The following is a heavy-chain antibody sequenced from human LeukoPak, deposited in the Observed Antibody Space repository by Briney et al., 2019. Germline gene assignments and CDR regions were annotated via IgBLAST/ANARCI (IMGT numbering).Heavy chain of an antibody. D-gene: IGHD3-10*01. CDR1: GFTFSDYW. J-gene: IGHJ5*01. V-gene: IGHV3-7*01. CDR3: VREDGGGFGS. Sequence: GGSLRLSCAASGFTFSDYWISWVRQAPGKGLEWVANIKQDGSQKSYANSVKGRFTISRDNAEMSVYLQMNSLRAEDTAVYFCVREDGGGFGSWGRGTLVSVSS. CDR2: IKQDGSQK.